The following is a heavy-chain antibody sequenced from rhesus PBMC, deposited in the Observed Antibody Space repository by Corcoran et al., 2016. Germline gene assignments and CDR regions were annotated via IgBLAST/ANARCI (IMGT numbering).Heavy chain of an antibody. CDR3: TTTDY. CDR2: INPQTGGT. D-gene: IGHD1-14*01. Sequence: QVQLVQSGAEVKKPGSSVKVSCKASGYSFIDSYMHWARQAPGQGLEWMDEINPQTGGTNYDQKFPGRVTMTRDTSTNTAYMELSSLRSEDTAVYYCTTTDYWGQGVLVTVSS. CDR1: GYSFIDSY. J-gene: IGHJ4*01. V-gene: IGHV1-138*01.